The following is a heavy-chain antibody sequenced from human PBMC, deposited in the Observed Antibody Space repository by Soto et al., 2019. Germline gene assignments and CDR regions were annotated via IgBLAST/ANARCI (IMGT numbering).Heavy chain of an antibody. CDR3: ARQSQTYYDFWSGYYKADLGYYYYYCMDV. J-gene: IGHJ6*03. CDR1: GGSISSSSYY. Sequence: SETLSLTCTVSGGSISSSSYYWGWIRQPPGKGLEWIGSIYYSGSTYYNPSLKSRVTISVDTSKNQFSLKLSSVTAADTAVYYCARQSQTYYDFWSGYYKADLGYYYYYCMDVWGKGTTVTVSS. CDR2: IYYSGST. V-gene: IGHV4-39*01. D-gene: IGHD3-3*01.